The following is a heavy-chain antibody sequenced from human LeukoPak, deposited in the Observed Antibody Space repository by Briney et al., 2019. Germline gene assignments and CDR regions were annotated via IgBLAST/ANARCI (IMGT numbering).Heavy chain of an antibody. CDR2: IYYSGST. CDR1: GGSISSSSYY. Sequence: PSETLSLTCTVSGGSISSSSYYWGWIRQPPGKGLEWIGYIYYSGSTNYNPSLKSRVTISVDTSKNQFSLKLSSVTAADTAVYYCARVRGYCSGGSCYSSRRFWVLGTWGQGTLVTVSS. CDR3: ARVRGYCSGGSCYSSRRFWVLGT. V-gene: IGHV4-61*05. D-gene: IGHD2-15*01. J-gene: IGHJ5*02.